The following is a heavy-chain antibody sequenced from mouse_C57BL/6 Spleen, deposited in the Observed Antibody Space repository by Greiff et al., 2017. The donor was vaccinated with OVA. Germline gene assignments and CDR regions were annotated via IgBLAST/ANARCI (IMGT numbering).Heavy chain of an antibody. V-gene: IGHV5-17*01. D-gene: IGHD4-1*01. CDR2: ISSGSSTI. Sequence: EVKLVESGGGLVKPGGSLKLSCAASGFTFSDYGMHWVRQAPEQGLEWVAYISSGSSTIYYADTVKGRFTISRDNAKNTLCLQMTSLRSEDTAMYYCAREDWDWYFDVWGTGTTVTVSS. CDR3: AREDWDWYFDV. CDR1: GFTFSDYG. J-gene: IGHJ1*03.